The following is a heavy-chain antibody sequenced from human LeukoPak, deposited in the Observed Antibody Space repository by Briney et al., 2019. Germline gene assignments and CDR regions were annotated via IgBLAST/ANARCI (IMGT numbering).Heavy chain of an antibody. CDR3: ARASHWFGLIDAFDI. Sequence: SETLSLTCTVSGGSISSSSYYWGWIRQPPGKGLEWIGSIYYSGSTYYNPSLKSRVTISVDTSKNQFSLKLSSVTAADTAVYYCARASHWFGLIDAFDIWGQGTMVTVSS. V-gene: IGHV4-39*07. D-gene: IGHD3-10*01. J-gene: IGHJ3*02. CDR2: IYYSGST. CDR1: GGSISSSSYY.